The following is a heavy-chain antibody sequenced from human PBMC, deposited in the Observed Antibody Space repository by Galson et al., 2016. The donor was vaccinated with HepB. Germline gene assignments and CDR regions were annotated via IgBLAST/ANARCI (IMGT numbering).Heavy chain of an antibody. CDR2: ISGGGDST. J-gene: IGHJ3*02. V-gene: IGHV3-23*01. D-gene: IGHD1-26*01. CDR3: AKDRGFGSYRFGAFYI. CDR1: GFAFSSHA. Sequence: SLRLSCAASGFAFSSHAMSWVRQAPGKGLEWVSFISGGGDSTYFAESVKGRFTISRDNSENPVYLQMNRLRAEDTAVYYCAKDRGFGSYRFGAFYIWGQGTMVTVSS.